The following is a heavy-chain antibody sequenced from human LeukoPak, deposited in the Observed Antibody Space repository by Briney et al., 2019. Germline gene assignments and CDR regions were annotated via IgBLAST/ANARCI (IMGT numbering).Heavy chain of an antibody. CDR1: GYSFTSYW. D-gene: IGHD4-17*01. CDR3: ARQSDDYGEDY. V-gene: IGHV5-51*01. J-gene: IGHJ4*02. CDR2: IYPGDSDT. Sequence: GESLQISCKGSGYSFTSYWLGWVRQMPGKGLEWMGIIYPGDSDTRYSPSFQGQVTISADKSISTAYLQWSSLKASDTAMYYCARQSDDYGEDYWGQGTLVTVSS.